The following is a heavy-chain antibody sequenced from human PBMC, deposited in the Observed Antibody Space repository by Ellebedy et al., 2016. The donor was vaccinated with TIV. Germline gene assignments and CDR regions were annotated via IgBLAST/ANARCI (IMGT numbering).Heavy chain of an antibody. CDR1: GFSTSG. CDR3: VKGAYPVPTVMAV. CDR2: IRSDGSKK. Sequence: GESLKISCAASGFSTSGMPWVRQAPGKGLEWVAFIRSDGSKKYYTDSVKGRFTISRDNSKNTLDLQMNSLRAEDTALYYCVKGAYPVPTVMAVWGQGTMVIVSS. V-gene: IGHV3-30*02. J-gene: IGHJ6*02. D-gene: IGHD3-16*01.